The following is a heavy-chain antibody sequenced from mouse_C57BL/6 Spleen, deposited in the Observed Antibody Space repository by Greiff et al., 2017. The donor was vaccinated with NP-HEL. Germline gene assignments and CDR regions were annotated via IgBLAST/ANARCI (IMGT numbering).Heavy chain of an antibody. Sequence: QVQLQQPGAELVRPGSSVKLSCKASGYTFTSYWMHWVKQRPIQGLEWIGNIDPSDSETHYNQKFKDKATLTVDKSSSTAYMQLSSLTSEDSAVYYCARSQASYYGSSFDHWGQGTTLTVSS. V-gene: IGHV1-52*01. CDR1: GYTFTSYW. D-gene: IGHD1-1*01. CDR2: IDPSDSET. CDR3: ARSQASYYGSSFDH. J-gene: IGHJ2*01.